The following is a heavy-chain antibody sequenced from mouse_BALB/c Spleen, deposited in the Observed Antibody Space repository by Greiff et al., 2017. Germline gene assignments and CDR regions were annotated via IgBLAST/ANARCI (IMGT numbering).Heavy chain of an antibody. J-gene: IGHJ4*01. CDR3: DSYGPYAMDY. D-gene: IGHD1-2*01. V-gene: IGHV1S81*02. CDR1: GYTFTSYW. Sequence: QVQLQQPGAELVKPGASVKLSCKASGYTFTSYWMHWVKQRPGQGLEWIGEINPSNGRTNYNEKFKSKATLTVDKSSSTAYMQLSSLTSEDSAVYYCDSYGPYAMDYWGQGTTLTVSS. CDR2: INPSNGRT.